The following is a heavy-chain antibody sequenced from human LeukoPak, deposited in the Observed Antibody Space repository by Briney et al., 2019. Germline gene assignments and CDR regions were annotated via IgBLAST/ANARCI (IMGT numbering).Heavy chain of an antibody. D-gene: IGHD6-13*01. CDR1: GFTFSSYA. CDR3: ARDTFWAAAGTGAVEGDY. V-gene: IGHV3-30-3*01. J-gene: IGHJ4*02. CDR2: ISYDGSNK. Sequence: GRSLRLSCAASGFTFSSYAMHWVRQAPGKGLEWVAVISYDGSNKYYADSVKGRFTIPRDNSKNTLYLQMNSLRAEDTAVYYCARDTFWAAAGTGAVEGDYWSQGTLVTVSS.